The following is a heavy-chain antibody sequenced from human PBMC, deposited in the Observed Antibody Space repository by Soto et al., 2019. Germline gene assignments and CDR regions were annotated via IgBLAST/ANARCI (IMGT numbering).Heavy chain of an antibody. CDR2: IKSKPDGGTM. D-gene: IGHD7-27*01. Sequence: EVQLVESGGGFVEPGGSLRLSCAASGLTFTYAWMSWVRQAPGKGLEWVGRIKSKPDGGTMDYAAPVKGRFTVSRDDSKNTLYLHMSSRHSADTAMYYCGADLPGVRTNWGFDYWGQGTLVTVSS. CDR1: GLTFTYAW. J-gene: IGHJ4*02. V-gene: IGHV3-15*07. CDR3: GADLPGVRTNWGFDY.